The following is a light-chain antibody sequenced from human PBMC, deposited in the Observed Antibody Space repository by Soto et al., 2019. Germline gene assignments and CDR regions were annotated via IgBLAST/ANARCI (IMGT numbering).Light chain of an antibody. Sequence: DIQMTQSPSFVSASVGDSVTITCRASQAVSTWLAWYQQKPGGAPRLLIYAASTLQSGVPSRFSGSGSGTEFTLTISSLQPDDVATYYCQQYNTFWTFGQGTKVDIK. CDR2: AAS. V-gene: IGKV1-12*01. J-gene: IGKJ1*01. CDR1: QAVSTW. CDR3: QQYNTFWT.